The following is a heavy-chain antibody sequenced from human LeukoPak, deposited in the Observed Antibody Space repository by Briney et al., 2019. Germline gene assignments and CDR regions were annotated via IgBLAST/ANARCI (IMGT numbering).Heavy chain of an antibody. CDR2: MNSDGSST. J-gene: IGHJ4*02. D-gene: IGHD5-12*01. CDR3: AREGDGYDYDH. Sequence: GGSLRLSCAASGFTFSSYWMHWVRQAPGKGLVWVSRMNSDGSSTSYADSVKGRFTISRDNAKNVLYLQMNSLRAEDTAVYYCAREGDGYDYDHWGQGTLVTVSS. V-gene: IGHV3-74*01. CDR1: GFTFSSYW.